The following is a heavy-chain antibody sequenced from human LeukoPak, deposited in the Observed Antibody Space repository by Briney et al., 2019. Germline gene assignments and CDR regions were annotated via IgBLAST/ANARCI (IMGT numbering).Heavy chain of an antibody. CDR2: IYHSGST. D-gene: IGHD4-23*01. Sequence: SQTLSLTCAVSGGSISSGGYSWSWIRQPPGKGLEWIGYIYHSGSTYYNPSLKSRVTISEDRSKNQFSLKLSSVTAADTAVYYCARAMFAATVVGWFDPWGQGTLVTVSS. V-gene: IGHV4-30-2*01. J-gene: IGHJ5*02. CDR1: GGSISSGGYS. CDR3: ARAMFAATVVGWFDP.